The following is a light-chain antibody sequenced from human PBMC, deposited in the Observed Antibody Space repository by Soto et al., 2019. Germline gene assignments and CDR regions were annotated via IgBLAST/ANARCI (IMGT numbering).Light chain of an antibody. V-gene: IGKV2-24*01. CDR2: KMS. CDR1: QSLVHRDGNTY. CDR3: MQDTQFPHS. J-gene: IGKJ2*01. Sequence: DIVMTQTPRSSPVTLGQPASISCRSSQSLVHRDGNTYLSWLQQRPGQTPRLLIYKMSNRFSGVPDRFSGSGAGTDFTLKISRVEAEDVGVYYCMQDTQFPHSFGQGTKLEIK.